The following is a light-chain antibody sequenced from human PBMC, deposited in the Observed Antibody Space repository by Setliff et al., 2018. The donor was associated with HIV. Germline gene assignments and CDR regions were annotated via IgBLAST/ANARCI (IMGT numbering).Light chain of an antibody. CDR2: DVS. CDR1: SSDVGVYDY. CDR3: SSYTNSNTYV. J-gene: IGLJ1*01. V-gene: IGLV2-14*03. Sequence: QSALAQPASVSGSPGQSLITSCTGTSSDVGVYDYVSWYQQHPDKAPKLMIFDVSNRPSGVSNRFSGSKSGNTASLTISGLQTEDEADYYCSSYTNSNTYVFGTGTKVTVL.